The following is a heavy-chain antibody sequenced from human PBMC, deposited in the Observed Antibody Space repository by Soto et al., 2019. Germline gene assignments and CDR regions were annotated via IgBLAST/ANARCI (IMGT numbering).Heavy chain of an antibody. J-gene: IGHJ4*02. CDR2: IIPIFGTA. V-gene: IGHV1-69*13. Sequence: GASVKVSCKAPGGTFSSYAISWVRQAPGQGLEWMGGIIPIFGTANCAQKFQGRVTITADESTSTAYMELSSLRSEDTAVYYFAIDKASKGYCSSTSCASLDYWGQGTLVTVSS. D-gene: IGHD2-2*01. CDR1: GGTFSSYA. CDR3: AIDKASKGYCSSTSCASLDY.